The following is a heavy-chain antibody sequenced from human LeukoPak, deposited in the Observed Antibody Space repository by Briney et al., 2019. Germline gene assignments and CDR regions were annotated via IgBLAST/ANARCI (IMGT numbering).Heavy chain of an antibody. CDR3: TTALDYYDSSGPDY. V-gene: IGHV3-15*01. CDR2: IKSKTDGGTT. J-gene: IGHJ4*02. D-gene: IGHD3-22*01. Sequence: GGSLRLSCAASGFTFSNAWMSWVRQAPGKGLEWVGRIKSKTDGGTTDYAAPVKGRFTISRDDSKNTLYLQMNSLKTEDTAVYYCTTALDYYDSSGPDYWGQGTLVTVSS. CDR1: GFTFSNAW.